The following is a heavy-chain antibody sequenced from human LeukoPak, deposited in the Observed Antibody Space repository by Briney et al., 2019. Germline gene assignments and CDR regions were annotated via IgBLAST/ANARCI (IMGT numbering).Heavy chain of an antibody. D-gene: IGHD1-1*01. Sequence: GGSLRLSCAASGFTFSRNWMHWVRQAPGKGLVWVSRINGDGSSTNYVDSVKGRFTISRDNAKNTLSLQMNSLRAEDTAVYYCVRTIGTTVFDYWGQGNLVTVSS. V-gene: IGHV3-74*01. J-gene: IGHJ4*02. CDR2: INGDGSST. CDR1: GFTFSRNW. CDR3: VRTIGTTVFDY.